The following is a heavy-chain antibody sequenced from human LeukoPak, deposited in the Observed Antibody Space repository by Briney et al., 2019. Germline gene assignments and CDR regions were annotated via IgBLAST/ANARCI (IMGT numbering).Heavy chain of an antibody. D-gene: IGHD2-21*02. J-gene: IGHJ4*02. CDR3: ARGLAYCGGDCYFCYFDY. CDR1: GGTFSSYA. V-gene: IGHV1-69*13. CDR2: SIPIFGTA. Sequence: ASLKVSCKASGGTFSSYAISWVRQAPGRGLEWMGGSIPIFGTANYAQKFQGRVTITADESTSTAYMELSSLRSEDTAVYYCARGLAYCGGDCYFCYFDYWGQGTLVTVSS.